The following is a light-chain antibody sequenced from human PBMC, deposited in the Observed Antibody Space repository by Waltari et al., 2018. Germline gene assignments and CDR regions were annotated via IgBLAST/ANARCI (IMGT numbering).Light chain of an antibody. J-gene: IGLJ2*01. CDR1: NIGSET. CDR2: DDT. Sequence: SFVLTQPPSLSVAPGNTARIPCGGTNIGSETVHWYQQKPGQAPVLFILDDTDRPSGIPERFTGSNSGNTATLTISRVEAGDEADYYCQVWDSSSDHVIFGGGTMLTVL. CDR3: QVWDSSSDHVI. V-gene: IGLV3-21*03.